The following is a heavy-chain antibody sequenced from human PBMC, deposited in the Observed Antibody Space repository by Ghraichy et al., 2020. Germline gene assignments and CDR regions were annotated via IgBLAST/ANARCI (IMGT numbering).Heavy chain of an antibody. D-gene: IGHD5-12*01. CDR1: GYSFPNYW. J-gene: IGHJ4*02. CDR3: ARRIYDGYDSSDF. CDR2: IYPGDSDT. Sequence: GESLNISCKGSGYSFPNYWIGWVRQMPGKGLEWMGMIYPGDSDTRYSPSFQGQVTISADQSISTAYLQWSSLKASDTAMYYCARRIYDGYDSSDFWGQGTLVTVSS. V-gene: IGHV5-51*01.